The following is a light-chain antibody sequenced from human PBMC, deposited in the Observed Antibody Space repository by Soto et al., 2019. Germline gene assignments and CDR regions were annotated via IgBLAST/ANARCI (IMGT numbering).Light chain of an antibody. CDR2: DIS. V-gene: IGKV3-11*01. J-gene: IGKJ5*01. Sequence: EIVLTQSPATLSLSPGERATLSCRASQSVSGFLAWYQQTPGQAPRLLIYDISNRATGVPARFSGSGSGTDFTLTISSLQPEDFAVYYCRQRSNWPPITFGQGTRLEIK. CDR1: QSVSGF. CDR3: RQRSNWPPIT.